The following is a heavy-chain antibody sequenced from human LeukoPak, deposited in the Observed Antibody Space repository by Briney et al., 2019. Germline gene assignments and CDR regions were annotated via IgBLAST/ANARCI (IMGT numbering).Heavy chain of an antibody. D-gene: IGHD5-24*01. CDR3: ARLSGATMEMVDY. Sequence: ASVKVSFKASGYTFNSYCISWVRQAPGQGLEWMGWICGYNGNIMYPQQVQGRVTMSTETSTSSAYMEQRRLRSDDTAVYYCARLSGATMEMVDYGGQGTLVTVSA. CDR1: GYTFNSYC. V-gene: IGHV1-18*01. CDR2: ICGYNGNI. J-gene: IGHJ4*01.